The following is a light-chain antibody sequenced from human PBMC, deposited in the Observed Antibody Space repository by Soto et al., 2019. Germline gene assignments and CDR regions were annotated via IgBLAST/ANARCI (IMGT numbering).Light chain of an antibody. Sequence: DIVMTQSPLSLPVTPGEPASISCRSRQSLLHSNGYNYLDWYLQKPGQSPQLLIYLGSNRASGGHGRFRGSGSGTDFTLKISSVEAEDVVVYYGMQALQTPINFGQGTRLEIK. CDR2: LGS. V-gene: IGKV2-28*01. CDR1: QSLLHSNGYNY. J-gene: IGKJ5*01. CDR3: MQALQTPIN.